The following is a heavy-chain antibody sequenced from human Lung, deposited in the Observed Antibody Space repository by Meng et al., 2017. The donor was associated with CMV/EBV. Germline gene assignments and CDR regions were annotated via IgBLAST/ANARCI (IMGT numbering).Heavy chain of an antibody. CDR2: IIPFFDTT. D-gene: IGHD2-2*02. CDR1: GDTFSRYS. J-gene: IGHJ6*02. CDR3: ARDRTGDCSSTSCYNYYYYYGMDV. V-gene: IGHV1-69*05. Sequence: SVKVSCKASGDTFSRYSISWVRQAPGQGLEWMGWIIPFFDTTNYAQKFQGRVTITTDESTSTAYMELSSLRSEDTAVYYCARDRTGDCSSTSCYNYYYYYGMDVWGQGTTVTVSS.